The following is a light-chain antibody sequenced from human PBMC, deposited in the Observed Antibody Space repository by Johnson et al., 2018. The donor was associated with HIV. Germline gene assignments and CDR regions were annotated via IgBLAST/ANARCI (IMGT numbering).Light chain of an antibody. V-gene: IGLV1-51*02. J-gene: IGLJ1*01. CDR3: GTWDTSLSGGV. CDR2: ENN. Sequence: QSVLTQPPSVSAAPGQKVTISCSGSSSNIGTNYVSWYQQLPGTAPKLLMFENNQRPSGIPDRFSGSKSGTSATLGIAGLQTGDEADYYCGTWDTSLSGGVFGTGTKVTVL. CDR1: SSNIGTNY.